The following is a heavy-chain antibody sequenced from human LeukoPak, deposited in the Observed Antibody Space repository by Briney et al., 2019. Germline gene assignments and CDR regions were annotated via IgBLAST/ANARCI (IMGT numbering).Heavy chain of an antibody. J-gene: IGHJ5*02. CDR2: IYYSGST. Sequence: PETLSLTCTVSGGSISSSSYYWGWIRQPPGKGLEWIGSIYYSGSTYYNPSLKSRVTISVDTSKNQFSLKLSSVTAADTAVYYCARCKKNNYDSSGYHGDWFDPWGQGTLVTVSS. D-gene: IGHD3-22*01. CDR3: ARCKKNNYDSSGYHGDWFDP. CDR1: GGSISSSSYY. V-gene: IGHV4-39*01.